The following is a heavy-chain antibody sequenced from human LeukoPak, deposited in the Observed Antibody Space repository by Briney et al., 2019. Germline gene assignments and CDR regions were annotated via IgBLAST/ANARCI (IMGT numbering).Heavy chain of an antibody. CDR3: ARGLAWAETVDY. D-gene: IGHD1-26*01. V-gene: IGHV4-39*07. CDR2: IYYSGST. Sequence: SETLSLTCTVSGGSISSSSYYWGWIRQPPGKGLEWIGSIYYSGSTYYNPSLKSRVTISVDTSKNQFSLKLSSVTAADTAVYYCARGLAWAETVDYWGQGTLGTVSS. CDR1: GGSISSSSYY. J-gene: IGHJ4*02.